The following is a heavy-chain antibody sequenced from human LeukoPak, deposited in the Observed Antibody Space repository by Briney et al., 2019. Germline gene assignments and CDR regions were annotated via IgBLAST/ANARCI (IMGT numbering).Heavy chain of an antibody. Sequence: GGSLRLSCAASGFTFSSHALSWVRQAPGKGLEWVSSLSGSGYNTYYADSVKGRFTISGDNSKNTVYLQMNSLRAEDTAVYYCAKDPYGTRYFDYWGQGTLVTVSS. J-gene: IGHJ4*02. V-gene: IGHV3-23*01. D-gene: IGHD2-2*01. CDR3: AKDPYGTRYFDY. CDR2: LSGSGYNT. CDR1: GFTFSSHA.